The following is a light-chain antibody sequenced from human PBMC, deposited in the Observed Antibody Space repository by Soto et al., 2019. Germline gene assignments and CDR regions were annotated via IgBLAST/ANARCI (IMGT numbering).Light chain of an antibody. V-gene: IGKV1-12*01. CDR3: QERSRWPRAT. J-gene: IGKJ4*01. CDR1: QGITSW. CDR2: AAS. Sequence: DIQMTQSPSSVSASVGDRVTISCRASQGITSWLAWYQQKPGRAPKLLIYAASTLQSGVPSRFSGSGSGTEFTLTISSLQPEDIAVYYCQERSRWPRATFGGGTRVEIK.